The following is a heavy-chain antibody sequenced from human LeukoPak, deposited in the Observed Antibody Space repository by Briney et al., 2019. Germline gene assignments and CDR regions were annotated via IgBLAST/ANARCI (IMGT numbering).Heavy chain of an antibody. CDR1: GYTFTSYY. CDR3: ASFGVVNGYGMDV. D-gene: IGHD3-3*01. CDR2: INPSGGST. J-gene: IGHJ6*02. Sequence: ASVKVSCKASGYTFTSYYMHWVRQAPGQGLEWMGIINPSGGSTSYAQKFQGRVTMTRDTSTSTAYMELRSLRSDDTAVYYCASFGVVNGYGMDVWGQGTTVTVSS. V-gene: IGHV1-46*01.